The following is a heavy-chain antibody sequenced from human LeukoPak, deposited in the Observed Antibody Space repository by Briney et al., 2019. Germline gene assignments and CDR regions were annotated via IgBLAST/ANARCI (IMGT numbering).Heavy chain of an antibody. V-gene: IGHV4-4*09. J-gene: IGHJ4*02. CDR2: IYTSGST. D-gene: IGHD3-10*01. CDR1: GGSISSYY. Sequence: SETLSLTCTVSGGSISSYYWSWIRQPPGKGLEWIGYIYTSGSTNYNPSLKSRVTISVDTSKNQFSLKLSSVTAADTAVYYCARAGRTMVRGVIRYWGQGTLVTVSS. CDR3: ARAGRTMVRGVIRY.